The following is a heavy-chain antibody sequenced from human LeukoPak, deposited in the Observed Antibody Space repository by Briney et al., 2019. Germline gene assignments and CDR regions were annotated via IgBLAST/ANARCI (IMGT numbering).Heavy chain of an antibody. J-gene: IGHJ4*02. V-gene: IGHV4-39*07. CDR2: IYYSGNT. CDR3: ARGPYCGGDCYPRPLDEFDY. D-gene: IGHD2-21*02. Sequence: SETLSLTCTVSGDSISSSLYYWAWIRQPPGKGLEWIGSIYYSGNTYYNPSLKSRVTISVDTSKNQFSLKLSSVTAADTAVYYCARGPYCGGDCYPRPLDEFDYWGQGTLVTVSS. CDR1: GDSISSSLYY.